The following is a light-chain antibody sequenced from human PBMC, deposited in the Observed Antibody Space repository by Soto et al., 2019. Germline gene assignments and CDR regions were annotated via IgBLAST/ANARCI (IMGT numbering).Light chain of an antibody. CDR1: QGISSY. CDR3: QHYNSYSEA. J-gene: IGKJ1*01. Sequence: AIRMTQSPSSLSASTGDRVTITCRASQGISSYLAWYQQKPGKAPKLLIYKASTLKSGVPSRFSGSGSGTEFTLTISSLQPDDFATYYCQHYNSYSEAFGQGTKVDTK. V-gene: IGKV1-8*01. CDR2: KAS.